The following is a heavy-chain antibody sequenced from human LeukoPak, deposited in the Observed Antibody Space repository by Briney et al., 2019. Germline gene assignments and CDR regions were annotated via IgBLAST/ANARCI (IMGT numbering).Heavy chain of an antibody. CDR1: GGSFSGYY. CDR2: INHSGST. CDR3: ARVSYRYCSSTSCYKPHADYYYYYMDV. J-gene: IGHJ6*03. Sequence: SETLSLTCAVSGGSFSGYYWSWIRQPPGKGLEWIGEINHSGSTNYNPSLKSRVTISVDTSKNQFSLKLSSVTAADTAVYYCARVSYRYCSSTSCYKPHADYYYYYMDVWGKGTTVTVSS. V-gene: IGHV4-34*01. D-gene: IGHD2-2*02.